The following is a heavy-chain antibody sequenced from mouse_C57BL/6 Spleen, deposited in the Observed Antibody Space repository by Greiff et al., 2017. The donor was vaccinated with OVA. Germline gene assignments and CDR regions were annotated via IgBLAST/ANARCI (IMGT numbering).Heavy chain of an antibody. V-gene: IGHV5-9-1*02. CDR3: TRGYYDYDYAMDY. J-gene: IGHJ4*01. D-gene: IGHD2-4*01. CDR2: ISSGGDYI. Sequence: DVMLVESGEGLVKPGGSLKLSCAASGFTFSSYAMSWVRQTPEKRLEWVAYISSGGDYIYYADTVKGRFTISRDNARNTLYLQMSSLKSEDTAMYYCTRGYYDYDYAMDYWGQGTSVTVSS. CDR1: GFTFSSYA.